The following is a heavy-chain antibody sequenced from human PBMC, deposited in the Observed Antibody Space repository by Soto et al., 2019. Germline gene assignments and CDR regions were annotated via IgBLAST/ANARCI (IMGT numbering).Heavy chain of an antibody. J-gene: IGHJ4*02. D-gene: IGHD2-15*01. Sequence: ASVKVSCKASGYTFTGYYMHWVRQAPGQGLEWMGWINPNSGGTNYAQKFKGRVTMTRDSSISTAYMELSRLISDDTAVYYCSRVNVVVVAATRDYYFYYWGQGTLVTVSS. V-gene: IGHV1-2*02. CDR2: INPNSGGT. CDR3: SRVNVVVVAATRDYYFYY. CDR1: GYTFTGYY.